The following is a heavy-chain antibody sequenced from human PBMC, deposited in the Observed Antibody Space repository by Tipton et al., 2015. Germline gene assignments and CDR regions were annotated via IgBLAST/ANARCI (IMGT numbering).Heavy chain of an antibody. D-gene: IGHD3-22*01. V-gene: IGHV4-59*12. J-gene: IGHJ4*02. CDR3: AREVWYYDSSGYDY. Sequence: TLSLTCTFSADSISNYYWSWIRQPPGKGLEWIGFIYYSGSTNYNPSLKSRVTISADMSKNQFSLHLSSVTAADTAVYYCAREVWYYDSSGYDYWGQGTLVTVSS. CDR1: ADSISNYY. CDR2: IYYSGST.